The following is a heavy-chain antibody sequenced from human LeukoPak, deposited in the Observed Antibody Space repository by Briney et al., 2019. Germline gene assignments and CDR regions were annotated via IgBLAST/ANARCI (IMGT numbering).Heavy chain of an antibody. CDR2: IYHSGST. J-gene: IGHJ4*02. CDR1: GGSVSSSNW. CDR3: ARVEEWLRLDY. D-gene: IGHD5-12*01. V-gene: IGHV4-4*02. Sequence: SETLSLTCAVSGGSVSSSNWWSWVRLPPGKGLEWIGEIYHSGSTNYNPSLRSRVTISVDTSKNQFSLKLSPVTAADTAVYYCARVEEWLRLDYWGQGTLVTVSS.